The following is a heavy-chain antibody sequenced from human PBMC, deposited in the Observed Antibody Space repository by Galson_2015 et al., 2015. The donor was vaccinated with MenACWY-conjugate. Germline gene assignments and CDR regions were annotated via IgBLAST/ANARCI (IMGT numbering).Heavy chain of an antibody. CDR2: IRSKRNNYAT. V-gene: IGHV3-73*01. CDR3: TRQSPLNFDY. Sequence: SLRLSCAASGFSFSDSAMHWVRQASGKGLEWVGRIRSKRNNYATTYAASVQGRFTISRDESGRMAYLHMNSLKTEDTAIYYCTRQSPLNFDYWGQGVLVAVSS. CDR1: GFSFSDSA. J-gene: IGHJ4*02.